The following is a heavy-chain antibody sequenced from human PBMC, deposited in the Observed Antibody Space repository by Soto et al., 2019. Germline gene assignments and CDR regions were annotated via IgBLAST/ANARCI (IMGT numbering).Heavy chain of an antibody. CDR1: GFTVSNNY. J-gene: IGHJ6*03. Sequence: GGSPRLSCAASGFTVSNNYMSWVRQAPGKGLEWVSVIYSGGSTYYADSVKGRFTISRDNSKNTLYLQMNSLRAEDTAVYYCARDSGGYDPNYYYYMDVWGKGTTVTVSS. CDR3: ARDSGGYDPNYYYYMDV. V-gene: IGHV3-53*01. CDR2: IYSGGST. D-gene: IGHD5-12*01.